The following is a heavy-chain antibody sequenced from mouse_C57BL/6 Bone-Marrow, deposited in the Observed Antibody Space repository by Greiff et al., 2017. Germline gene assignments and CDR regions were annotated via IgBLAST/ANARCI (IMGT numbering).Heavy chain of an antibody. Sequence: EVQLVESGGGLVKPGGSLKLSCEASGFTFSDYGMHWVRQAPEKGLEWVAYISSGSSTIYYADKVKGRFTLSRDNATNNLFLQMTSLRSEDTAMYYCARELGYFDVWGQGTPVTVSA. CDR2: ISSGSSTI. CDR1: GFTFSDYG. CDR3: ARELGYFDV. J-gene: IGHJ1*01. V-gene: IGHV5-17*01.